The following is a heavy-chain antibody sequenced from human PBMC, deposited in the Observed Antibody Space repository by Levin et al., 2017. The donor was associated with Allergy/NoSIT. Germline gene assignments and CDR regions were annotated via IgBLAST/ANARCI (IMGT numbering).Heavy chain of an antibody. CDR2: ISYDGSNK. CDR1: GFTFSSYG. J-gene: IGHJ6*02. Sequence: GGSLRLFCAASGFTFSSYGMHWVRQAPGKGLEWVAVISYDGSNKYYADSVKGRFTISRDNSKNTLYLQMNSLRAEDTAVYYCAKDPQLLLGVHGMDVWGQGTTVTVSS. D-gene: IGHD3-22*01. CDR3: AKDPQLLLGVHGMDV. V-gene: IGHV3-30*18.